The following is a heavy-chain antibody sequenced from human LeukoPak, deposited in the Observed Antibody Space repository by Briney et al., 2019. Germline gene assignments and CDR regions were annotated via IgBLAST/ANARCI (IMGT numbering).Heavy chain of an antibody. Sequence: SETLSLTCAVSGYSISSGYYWGWIRQPPGKGLEWIGSIYHSGSTYYNPSLKSRVTISVDTSKNQFSLKLSSVTAADTAVYYCARHYSSSWYYFYYWGQGTLVTVSS. CDR2: IYHSGST. CDR3: ARHYSSSWYYFYY. J-gene: IGHJ4*02. V-gene: IGHV4-38-2*01. D-gene: IGHD6-13*01. CDR1: GYSISSGYY.